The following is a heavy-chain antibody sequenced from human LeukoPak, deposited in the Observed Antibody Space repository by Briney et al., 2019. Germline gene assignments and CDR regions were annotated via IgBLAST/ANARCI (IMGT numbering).Heavy chain of an antibody. CDR1: GYTFTSYG. D-gene: IGHD3-22*01. V-gene: IGHV1-18*01. CDR2: ISAYNGNT. Sequence: ASVKVSCKASGYTFTSYGISWVRQAPGQGPEWMGWISAYNGNTNYAQKLQGRVTMTTDTSTSTAYMELRSLRSDDTAVYYCARDYYDSSGYYFSFITRYWGQGTLVTVSS. CDR3: ARDYYDSSGYYFSFITRY. J-gene: IGHJ4*02.